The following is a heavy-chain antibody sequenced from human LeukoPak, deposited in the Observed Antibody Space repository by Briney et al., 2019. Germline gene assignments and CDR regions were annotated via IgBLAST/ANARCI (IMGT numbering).Heavy chain of an antibody. CDR2: ISAASNYI. D-gene: IGHD4-11*01. Sequence: GGSLRLSCAASGFSFSTYSMNWVRQAPGKGLEWVSSISAASNYIYYADSVKGRFTISRDNAKNSLYLQMNSLRAEDTAAYYCARERLPDDYWGQGTLVTVSS. J-gene: IGHJ4*02. CDR1: GFSFSTYS. V-gene: IGHV3-21*01. CDR3: ARERLPDDY.